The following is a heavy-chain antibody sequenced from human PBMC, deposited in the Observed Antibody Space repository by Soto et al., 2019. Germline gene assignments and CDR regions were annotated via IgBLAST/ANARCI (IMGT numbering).Heavy chain of an antibody. J-gene: IGHJ3*02. V-gene: IGHV4-31*03. CDR3: AREFQTKDIVVVPAAHDAFDI. CDR1: GGSVSSGSYY. D-gene: IGHD2-2*01. CDR2: IYYSGST. Sequence: SETLSLTCTVSGGSVSSGSYYWSWIRQHPGKGLEWIGYIYYSGSTYYNPSLKSRVTISVDTSKNQFSLKLSSVTAADTAVYYCAREFQTKDIVVVPAAHDAFDIWGQGTMVTVSS.